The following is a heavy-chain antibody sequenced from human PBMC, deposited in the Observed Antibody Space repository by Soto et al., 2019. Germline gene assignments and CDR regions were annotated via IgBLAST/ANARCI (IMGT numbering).Heavy chain of an antibody. CDR3: ARRGYCSSTSCYGLGRYYFDY. CDR1: GFTFSSYG. Sequence: QVQLVESGGGVVQPGRSLRLSCAASGFTFSSYGMHWVRQAPGKGLEWVAVIWYDGSNKYYADSVKGRFTISRDNSKKTLYLQMNSLRAEDTAVYYCARRGYCSSTSCYGLGRYYFDYWGQGTLVTVSS. CDR2: IWYDGSNK. D-gene: IGHD2-2*01. V-gene: IGHV3-33*01. J-gene: IGHJ4*02.